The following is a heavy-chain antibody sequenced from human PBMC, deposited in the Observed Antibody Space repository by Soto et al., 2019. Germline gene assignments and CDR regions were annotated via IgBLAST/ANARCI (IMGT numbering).Heavy chain of an antibody. CDR1: GGSISSYY. J-gene: IGHJ5*02. V-gene: IGHV4-59*01. CDR2: IYYSGST. Sequence: SETLSLTCTVSGGSISSYYWSWIRQPPGKGLEWIGYIYYSGSTNYNPSLKSRVTISVDTSKNQFSLKLSSVTAADTAVYYCVRAPSIAAAGTLYNWFDPWGQGTLVTVSS. CDR3: VRAPSIAAAGTLYNWFDP. D-gene: IGHD6-13*01.